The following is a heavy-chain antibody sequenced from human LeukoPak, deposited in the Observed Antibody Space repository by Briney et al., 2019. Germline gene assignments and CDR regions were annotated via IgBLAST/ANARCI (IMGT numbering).Heavy chain of an antibody. CDR3: AKDLGPPVPAEYYYYYGMDV. V-gene: IGHV3-23*01. CDR2: ISGSGGST. CDR1: GFTFSSYA. Sequence: GGSLRLSCAASGFTFSSYAMSWVRQAPGKGLEWVSAISGSGGSTYYADSVKGRFTISRDNSKNTLYLQLNSLRAEDTAVYYCAKDLGPPVPAEYYYYYGMDVWGQGTTVTVSS. D-gene: IGHD2-2*01. J-gene: IGHJ6*02.